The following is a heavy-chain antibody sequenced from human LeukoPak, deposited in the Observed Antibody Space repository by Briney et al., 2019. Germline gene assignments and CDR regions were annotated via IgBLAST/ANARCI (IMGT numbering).Heavy chain of an antibody. CDR3: VKGTTFDAFDM. D-gene: IGHD3-16*01. CDR2: ISWNTGNK. Sequence: SGRSLRLSCAAAGFIFDNYAMHWVRQAPGKGLEWVSRISWNTGNKDYADSVKGRFTISRDNDKNSLFLQMNSLRSEDTALYYCVKGTTFDAFDMWGQGTMVIVFS. V-gene: IGHV3-9*01. CDR1: GFIFDNYA. J-gene: IGHJ3*02.